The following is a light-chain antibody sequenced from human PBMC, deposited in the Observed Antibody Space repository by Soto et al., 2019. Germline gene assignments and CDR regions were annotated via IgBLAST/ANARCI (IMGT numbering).Light chain of an antibody. J-gene: IGLJ3*02. CDR1: SSDVGAYNY. V-gene: IGLV2-11*01. CDR3: CSYAGSYSWV. CDR2: DVS. Sequence: QAALTQPRSVSGSTGQSVTISCTVNSSDVGAYNYVSWYQHHPGKAPKVMIYDVSERPSGVPDRFSGSKSDNKASLTISGLQAEDEADYYCCSYAGSYSWVFGGGPKLTVL.